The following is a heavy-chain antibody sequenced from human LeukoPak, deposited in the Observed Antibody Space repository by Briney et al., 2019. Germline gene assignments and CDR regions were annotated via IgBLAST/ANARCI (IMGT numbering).Heavy chain of an antibody. CDR3: ARAVGSGSFQTYYYYMDV. J-gene: IGHJ6*03. D-gene: IGHD3-10*01. Sequence: SETLSLTCAVYGGSFSGYYWTWIRQPPGKGLEWIGEIIDTGSTKYNSSLKSRVTMSVDTSKNQFSLKLSSVTAADTAVYYCARAVGSGSFQTYYYYMDVWGKGTTVTISS. CDR2: IIDTGST. V-gene: IGHV4-34*12. CDR1: GGSFSGYY.